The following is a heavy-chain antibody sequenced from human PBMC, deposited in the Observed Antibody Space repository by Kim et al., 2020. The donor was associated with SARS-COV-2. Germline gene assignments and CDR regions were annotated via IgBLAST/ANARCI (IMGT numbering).Heavy chain of an antibody. D-gene: IGHD3-10*01. CDR3: ASLYGSGSRIIDY. J-gene: IGHJ4*02. Sequence: YNPSLKSRVTISVDKSKNQFSLKLSSVTAADTAVYYCASLYGSGSRIIDYWGQGTLVTVSS. V-gene: IGHV4-4*02.